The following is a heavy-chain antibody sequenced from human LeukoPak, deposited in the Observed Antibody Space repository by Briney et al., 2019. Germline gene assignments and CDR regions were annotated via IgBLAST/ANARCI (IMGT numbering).Heavy chain of an antibody. CDR2: RSKANSYAT. J-gene: IGHJ4*02. V-gene: IGHV3-73*01. CDR3: TRLGYCSGSSYRNY. D-gene: IGHD2-15*01. Sequence: GGSLRLSCAASGFTFSVSAMHWVRQASGKGLEWVGRRSKANSYATTYAASVKGRFTFSRDDSKNTAYLQMNSLKTDDTAVYYCTRLGYCSGSSYRNYWGQGTLVTVSS. CDR1: GFTFSVSA.